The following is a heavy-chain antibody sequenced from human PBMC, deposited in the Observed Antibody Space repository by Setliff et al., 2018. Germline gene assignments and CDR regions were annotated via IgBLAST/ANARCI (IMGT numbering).Heavy chain of an antibody. CDR3: GSRQFPGGGNYYYFMDV. Sequence: GASVKVSCKASGGTFRDFAISWVRQAPGQGLEWMGGIMPIFGTPDYAQKFQGRVTISADETTTTAYLELSSLTSEDTAVYYCGSRQFPGGGNYYYFMDVWGKGTTVTVSS. CDR1: GGTFRDFA. CDR2: IMPIFGTP. J-gene: IGHJ6*03. D-gene: IGHD1-1*01. V-gene: IGHV1-69*13.